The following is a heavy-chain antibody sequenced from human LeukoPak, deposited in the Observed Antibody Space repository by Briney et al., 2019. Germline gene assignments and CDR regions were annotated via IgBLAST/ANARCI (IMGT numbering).Heavy chain of an antibody. CDR1: GGSISGSY. J-gene: IGHJ4*02. CDR2: IYSSGIT. Sequence: SETLSLTCAVSGGSISGSYWSWIRHPAGKGLEWIGRIYSSGITNYNPSLTSRVSMSVDTSKNQFSLKLTSVTAADTAVYYCARAPRESNNLDCWGQGTLVTVSS. V-gene: IGHV4-4*07. D-gene: IGHD1-14*01. CDR3: ARAPRESNNLDC.